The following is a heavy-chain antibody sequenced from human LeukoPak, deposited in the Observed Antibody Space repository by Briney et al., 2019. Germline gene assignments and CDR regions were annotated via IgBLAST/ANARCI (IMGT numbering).Heavy chain of an antibody. CDR1: GGSITSSSYY. D-gene: IGHD1-7*01. J-gene: IGHJ4*02. V-gene: IGHV4-39*02. Sequence: SETLSLTCTVSGGSITSSSYYWGWIRQPPGKGLEWIGSIYYSGTTHYSPSLKSRVTMSVDTSKNQFFLKLSSVTAADTAVYYCARDRRMYNWNYGGLGYWGQGTLVTVSS. CDR2: IYYSGTT. CDR3: ARDRRMYNWNYGGLGY.